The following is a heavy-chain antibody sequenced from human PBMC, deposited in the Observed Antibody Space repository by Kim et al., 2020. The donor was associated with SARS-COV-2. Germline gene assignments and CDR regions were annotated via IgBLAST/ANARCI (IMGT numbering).Heavy chain of an antibody. Sequence: SETLSLTCAVSGGSISSSNWWSWVRQPPGKGLEWIGEIYHSGSTNYNPSLKSRVTISVDKSKNQFSLKLSSVTAADTAVYYCARFGYSSSWTYYFDYWGQGTLVTVSS. V-gene: IGHV4-4*02. CDR1: GGSISSSNW. CDR2: IYHSGST. D-gene: IGHD6-13*01. CDR3: ARFGYSSSWTYYFDY. J-gene: IGHJ4*02.